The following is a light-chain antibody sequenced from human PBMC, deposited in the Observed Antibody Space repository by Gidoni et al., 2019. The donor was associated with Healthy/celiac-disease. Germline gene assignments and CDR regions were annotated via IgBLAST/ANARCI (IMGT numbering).Light chain of an antibody. V-gene: IGKV3-20*01. CDR3: QHYGSSLT. J-gene: IGKJ4*01. CDR2: GAS. Sequence: EIVLTQSPGTLSLSPGERATLSCRASQSVSSSYLAWDQQKPGQAPRLLIDGASSRATGIPDRFSGSGSGTDFTLTISRLEPEDFAVYYCQHYGSSLTFGGXTKVEIK. CDR1: QSVSSSY.